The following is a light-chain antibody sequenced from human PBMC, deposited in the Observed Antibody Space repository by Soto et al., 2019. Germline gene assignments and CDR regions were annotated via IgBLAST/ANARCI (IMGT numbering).Light chain of an antibody. V-gene: IGKV1-5*03. CDR2: KAS. CDR3: EHYNRFPYT. Sequence: DIQMTQSPSTLSASVGDRVTITCRASQSISDWLAWHQQRSGKAPKLLIYKASSLQGGVPPRFSGSGPGTEFTLTISSLQPDDFATYYYEHYNRFPYTFGQGTKVEIK. CDR1: QSISDW. J-gene: IGKJ2*01.